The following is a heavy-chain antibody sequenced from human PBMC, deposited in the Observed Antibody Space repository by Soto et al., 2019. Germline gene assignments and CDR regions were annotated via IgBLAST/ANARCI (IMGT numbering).Heavy chain of an antibody. CDR2: IYGDASGI. V-gene: IGHV3-23*01. Sequence: GSLRLSCAASGVTFDDYAMQWVRQAPGKGLEWVSGIYGDASGIYYADSVKGRFTISRDNSRNTVYLQMNNLRAEDTAVYYCAKDRHPDGVWDIDWWGQGARVTVSS. CDR1: GVTFDDYA. D-gene: IGHD4-17*01. CDR3: AKDRHPDGVWDIDW. J-gene: IGHJ4*02.